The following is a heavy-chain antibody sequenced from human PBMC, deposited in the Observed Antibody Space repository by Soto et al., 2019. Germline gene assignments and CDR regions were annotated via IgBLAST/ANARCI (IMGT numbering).Heavy chain of an antibody. CDR3: AHDYYGSGSYPDPYYYYYYMYV. V-gene: IGHV3-30*18. Sequence: QVQLVESGGGVVQPGRSLRLSCAASGFTFSSYGMHWVRQAPGKGLEWVAVISDDGSNKYYADSVKGRFTISRDNSKNTLYLQMNSLRAEDTAVYYCAHDYYGSGSYPDPYYYYYYMYVWGKGTTVTVSS. J-gene: IGHJ6*03. CDR1: GFTFSSYG. CDR2: ISDDGSNK. D-gene: IGHD3-10*01.